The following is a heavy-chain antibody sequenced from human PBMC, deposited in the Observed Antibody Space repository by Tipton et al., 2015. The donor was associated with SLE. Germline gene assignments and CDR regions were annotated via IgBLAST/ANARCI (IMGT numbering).Heavy chain of an antibody. V-gene: IGHV3-9*01. CDR3: AGELGHDAFDI. J-gene: IGHJ3*02. Sequence: SLRLSCAASGFTFDDYAMHWVRQAPGEGLEWVSGISWNSGSIGYADSVKGRFTISRDNAKNSLYLQMNSLRAEDTALYYCAGELGHDAFDIWGQGTMVTVSS. CDR1: GFTFDDYA. D-gene: IGHD7-27*01. CDR2: ISWNSGSI.